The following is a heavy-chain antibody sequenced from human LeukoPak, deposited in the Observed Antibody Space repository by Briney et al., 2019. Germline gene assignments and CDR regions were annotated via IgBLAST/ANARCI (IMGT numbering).Heavy chain of an antibody. Sequence: GGSLRLSGAASGFTFSSNWVSWVRQAPGKGLEWVANIKQDGSEKYYVDSVKGRFTLSRDNARNSLYLQMTSLSAEDTAVYYCARARGFSVGWAVDAFDIWGPGTVVTVSS. CDR3: ARARGFSVGWAVDAFDI. V-gene: IGHV3-7*01. CDR2: IKQDGSEK. D-gene: IGHD6-19*01. J-gene: IGHJ3*02. CDR1: GFTFSSNW.